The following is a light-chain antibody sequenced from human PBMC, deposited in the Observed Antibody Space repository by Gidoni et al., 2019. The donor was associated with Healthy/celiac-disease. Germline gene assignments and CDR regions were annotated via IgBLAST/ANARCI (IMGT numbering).Light chain of an antibody. CDR2: KAS. CDR1: QSISSW. J-gene: IGKJ1*01. CDR3: QQYNSYWT. Sequence: DIQMTQSHSTLSASVGDRVTITCRASQSISSWLAWYQQKPGKAPKLLIYKASSLESGVPSRFSGSGSGAEFTLTISSLQPDDFATYCFQQYNSYWTFGQGTKVEIK. V-gene: IGKV1-5*03.